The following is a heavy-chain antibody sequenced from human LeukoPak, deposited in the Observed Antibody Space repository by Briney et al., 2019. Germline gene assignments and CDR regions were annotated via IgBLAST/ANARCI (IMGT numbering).Heavy chain of an antibody. CDR3: ARGAFILTGYYKGSYFDY. CDR2: IYHSGST. D-gene: IGHD3-9*01. V-gene: IGHV4-30-2*01. J-gene: IGHJ4*02. CDR1: GGSISSGGYS. Sequence: PSQTLSLTCAVSGGSISSGGYSGSWIRQPPGKGLEWIGYIYHSGSTYYNPSLKSRVTISVDRSKNQFSLKLSSVTAADTAVYYCARGAFILTGYYKGSYFDYWGQGTLVTVSS.